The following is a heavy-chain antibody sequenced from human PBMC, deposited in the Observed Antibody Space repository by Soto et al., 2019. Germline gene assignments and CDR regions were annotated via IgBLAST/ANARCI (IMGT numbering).Heavy chain of an antibody. CDR2: ISYDGSDK. CDR1: GFTFENFG. J-gene: IGHJ4*02. Sequence: PGGSLRLSCVASGFTFENFGIHWVRQAPGKGLEWVAVISYDGSDKYYADSVKGRFTISRDNSKNTLYLQMSSLRAEDTALYYCAKASYGDVGVYFLEYWGEETVVNVSS. CDR3: AKASYGDVGVYFLEY. V-gene: IGHV3-30*18. D-gene: IGHD4-17*01.